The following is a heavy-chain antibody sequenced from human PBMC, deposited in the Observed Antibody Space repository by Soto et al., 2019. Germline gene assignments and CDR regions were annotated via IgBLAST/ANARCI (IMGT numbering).Heavy chain of an antibody. Sequence: QVQLQESGPGLVKPSETLSLTCTVSGGSITNYYCSWFRQPPGKGLEWIGYIQYNGYSAYNLSLKRRVTMSMDTSKTQFSLMLESVTATDTAVYYSARHGFGSLHGLVDVWGQGTTVIVSS. CDR3: ARHGFGSLHGLVDV. J-gene: IGHJ6*02. V-gene: IGHV4-59*08. D-gene: IGHD3-10*01. CDR2: IQYNGYS. CDR1: GGSITNYY.